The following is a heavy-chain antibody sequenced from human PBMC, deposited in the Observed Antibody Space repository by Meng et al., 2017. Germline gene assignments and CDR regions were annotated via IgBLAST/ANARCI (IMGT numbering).Heavy chain of an antibody. CDR2: ISYDGSNK. D-gene: IGHD5-24*01. Sequence: GGSLRLSCAASGFTFSSYAMHWVRQAPGKGLEWVAVISYDGSNKYYADSVKGRFTISRDNSKNTLYLQMNSLRAEDTAVYYCARGTKTGERWLQLPLDAFDIWGQGTMVTVSS. V-gene: IGHV3-30*01. J-gene: IGHJ3*02. CDR3: ARGTKTGERWLQLPLDAFDI. CDR1: GFTFSSYA.